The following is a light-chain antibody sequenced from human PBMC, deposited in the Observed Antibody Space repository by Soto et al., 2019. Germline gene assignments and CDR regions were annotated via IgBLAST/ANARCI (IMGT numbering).Light chain of an antibody. CDR1: QGIRNN. CDR3: QKYYSLPFT. V-gene: IGKV1-27*01. J-gene: IGKJ3*01. CDR2: AAS. Sequence: DIQMTQSPSSLSASAGDRVTITCRASQGIRNNLAWYQQKPGKVPRLLIYAASTLQSDVPSRFSGSGSGTDFTLTIISLQPEDVATYYCQKYYSLPFTFGPGTKVEI.